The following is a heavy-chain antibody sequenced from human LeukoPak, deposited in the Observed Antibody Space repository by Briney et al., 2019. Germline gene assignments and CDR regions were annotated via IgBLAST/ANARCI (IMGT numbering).Heavy chain of an antibody. CDR1: GGSISSYY. J-gene: IGHJ4*02. CDR2: IYYSGST. D-gene: IGHD3-22*01. Sequence: SETLSLTCTVSGGSISSYYWSWIRQPPGKGLEWIGYIYYSGSTNYNPSLKSRVTISVDTSKNQFSLKLSSVTAADTAVYYCARHWKYYDSSGNFDYWGQGTPVTVSS. CDR3: ARHWKYYDSSGNFDY. V-gene: IGHV4-59*08.